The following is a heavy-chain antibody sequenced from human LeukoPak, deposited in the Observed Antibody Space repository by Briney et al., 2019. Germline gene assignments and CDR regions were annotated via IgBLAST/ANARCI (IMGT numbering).Heavy chain of an antibody. CDR2: ISSSSSYI. V-gene: IGHV3-21*01. CDR1: GFTFSRYS. D-gene: IGHD3-9*01. Sequence: GSLRVSSAHSGFTFSRYSMNWVRQAPGKGLEWVSSISSSSSYIYYTDSVKGRFTISRDNAKNSLYMQMNSLRAEDTAVYYCARAPPLDYDILTGYPDYWGQGTLVTVSS. J-gene: IGHJ4*02. CDR3: ARAPPLDYDILTGYPDY.